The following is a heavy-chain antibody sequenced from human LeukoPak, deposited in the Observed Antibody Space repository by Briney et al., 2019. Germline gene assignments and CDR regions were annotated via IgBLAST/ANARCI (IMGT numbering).Heavy chain of an antibody. V-gene: IGHV3-7*01. CDR1: GFTFSNYW. CDR2: IKQDGSEK. Sequence: PGGSLRLSCAASGFTFSNYWMSWVRQAPGKGLEWVANIKQDGSEKYYVDSVKGRFTISRGNAKNSLYLQMNSLRAEDTAVCYCASYSGTYSLAYWGQGTLVTVSS. D-gene: IGHD1-26*01. CDR3: ASYSGTYSLAY. J-gene: IGHJ4*02.